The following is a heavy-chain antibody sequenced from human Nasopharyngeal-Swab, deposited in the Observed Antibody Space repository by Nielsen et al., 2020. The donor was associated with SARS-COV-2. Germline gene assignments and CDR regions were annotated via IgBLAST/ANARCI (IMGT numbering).Heavy chain of an antibody. V-gene: IGHV4-39*01. Sequence: WIRQPPGKGLEWIGSIYYSGSTDYNPCLKSRVTISVDTSKNQFSLKLSSVTAADTAVYYCARLGYGDSNWFDPWGQGTLVTVSS. CDR3: ARLGYGDSNWFDP. D-gene: IGHD4-17*01. J-gene: IGHJ5*02. CDR2: IYYSGST.